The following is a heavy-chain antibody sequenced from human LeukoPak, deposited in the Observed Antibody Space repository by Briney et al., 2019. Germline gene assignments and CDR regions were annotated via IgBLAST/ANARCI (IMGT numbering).Heavy chain of an antibody. CDR3: AGSAAGSFGWFDP. J-gene: IGHJ5*02. CDR2: ISYDESDK. CDR1: GFTFRNYG. Sequence: GGSLRLSCAVSGFTFRNYGMHWVRQAPGKGLEWVAVISYDESDKYYGDSVKGRFTISRDNSKNTLFLQMNSLRAEDTAVYYCAGSAAGSFGWFDPWGQGTLVTVSS. V-gene: IGHV3-30*03. D-gene: IGHD6-13*01.